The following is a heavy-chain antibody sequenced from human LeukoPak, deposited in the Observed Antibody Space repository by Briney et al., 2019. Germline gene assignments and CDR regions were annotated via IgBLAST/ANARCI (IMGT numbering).Heavy chain of an antibody. J-gene: IGHJ2*01. CDR2: ISRIGGTTT. Sequence: GGSLILSCAASGFTFSVFEMNWVRQAPGKGLEWVSYISRIGGTTTYYADSVKGRFTISRDNAKSSLFLQMDSLTADDTAVYYCARNGGNSNWYFDLWGRGTLVTVPS. CDR3: ARNGGNSNWYFDL. CDR1: GFTFSVFE. D-gene: IGHD4-23*01. V-gene: IGHV3-48*03.